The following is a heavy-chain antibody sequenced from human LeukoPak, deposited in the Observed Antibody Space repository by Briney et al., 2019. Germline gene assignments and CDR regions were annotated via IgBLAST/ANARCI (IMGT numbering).Heavy chain of an antibody. D-gene: IGHD1-1*01. CDR3: ARKELVQGYGMDV. CDR2: IIPIFGTA. V-gene: IGHV1-69*13. J-gene: IGHJ6*02. CDR1: GNIITSYA. Sequence: ASVKVSFKASGNIITSYAMNWVRQAPGQGLEWMGGIIPIFGTANYAQKFQGRVTITADESTSTAYMELSSLRSGDTAVYYCARKELVQGYGMDVWGQGTTVTVSS.